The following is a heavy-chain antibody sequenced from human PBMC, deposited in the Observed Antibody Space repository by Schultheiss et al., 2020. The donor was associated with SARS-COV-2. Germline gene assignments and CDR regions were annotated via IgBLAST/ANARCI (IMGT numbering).Heavy chain of an antibody. D-gene: IGHD3-16*02. Sequence: GGSLRLSCEASGFTFISYAMTWVRQTPGKGLEWIAGISGTGSGTNYADSVKGRFTISRDNSKNTLDLQMNSLRAEDTAVYYCAKIGDYVWGSYRYHGLDVWGQGTTVTVSS. CDR2: ISGTGSGT. CDR1: GFTFISYA. CDR3: AKIGDYVWGSYRYHGLDV. V-gene: IGHV3-23*01. J-gene: IGHJ6*02.